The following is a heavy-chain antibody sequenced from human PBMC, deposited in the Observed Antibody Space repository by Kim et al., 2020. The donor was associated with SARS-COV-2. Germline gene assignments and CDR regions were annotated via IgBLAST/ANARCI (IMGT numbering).Heavy chain of an antibody. Sequence: SETLSLTCTVSGGSISSYYWSWIRQPAGKGLEWIGRIYTSGSTNYNPSLKSRVTMSVDTSKNQFSLKLSSVTAADTAVYYCARAFSYYYDSSGYYYYYGMDVWGQGTTVTGSS. CDR3: ARAFSYYYDSSGYYYYYGMDV. CDR2: IYTSGST. D-gene: IGHD3-22*01. J-gene: IGHJ6*02. V-gene: IGHV4-4*07. CDR1: GGSISSYY.